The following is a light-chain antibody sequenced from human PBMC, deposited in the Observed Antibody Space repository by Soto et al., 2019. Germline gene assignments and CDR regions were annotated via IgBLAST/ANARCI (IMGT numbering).Light chain of an antibody. V-gene: IGKV3-15*01. J-gene: IGKJ3*01. CDR1: QSVSSN. CDR2: GAS. Sequence: EIVMTQSPATLSVSPGERAALCCRASQSVSSNLAWYQQKPGQAPRLLIYGASTRATGIPARFSGSGSGTEFTLTISSLQSEDFAVYYCQQYNNWPPLFTFGPGTKVDIK. CDR3: QQYNNWPPLFT.